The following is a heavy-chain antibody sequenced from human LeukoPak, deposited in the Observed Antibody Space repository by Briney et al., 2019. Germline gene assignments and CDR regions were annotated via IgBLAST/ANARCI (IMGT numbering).Heavy chain of an antibody. CDR1: GGSISNYY. V-gene: IGHV4-59*01. CDR3: WRGGHYYGSGLDY. CDR2: IYYSGST. D-gene: IGHD3-10*01. Sequence: SETLSLTCTVSGGSISNYYWSWIRQPPRKGVEWIGYIYYSGSTNYNPSLKSRVTMSVDTSKNQYSLRLTSVTAGDTAVYYCWRGGHYYGSGLDYWGQGTLVTVSS. J-gene: IGHJ4*02.